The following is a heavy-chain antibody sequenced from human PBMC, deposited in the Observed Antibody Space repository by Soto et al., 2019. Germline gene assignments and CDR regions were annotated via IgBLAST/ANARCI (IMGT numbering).Heavy chain of an antibody. Sequence: GGSLRLSCAASGFIFGDSCMSWIRQAPGKGLEWVAYISSTSSYTDYADSVKGRFTISRDNAKNSLYLQMNSLRAEDTAVYYCARDPNNSGYGWFDPWGQGT. CDR3: ARDPNNSGYGWFDP. D-gene: IGHD3-22*01. J-gene: IGHJ5*02. V-gene: IGHV3-11*05. CDR2: ISSTSSYT. CDR1: GFIFGDSC.